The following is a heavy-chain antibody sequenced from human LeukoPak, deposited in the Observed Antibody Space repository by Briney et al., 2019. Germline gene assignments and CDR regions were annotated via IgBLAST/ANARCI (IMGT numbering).Heavy chain of an antibody. CDR2: MNPNSGNT. Sequence: ASVKVSCKASGYTFTNYDINWVRQATGQGLEWMGWMNPNSGNTGYAQKFQGRVTMTRNTSISTACMELSSLKAEDTAVYYCARGRGSSSGWRRFDYWGQGSLVTVSS. CDR3: ARGRGSSSGWRRFDY. J-gene: IGHJ4*02. D-gene: IGHD6-19*01. V-gene: IGHV1-8*01. CDR1: GYTFTNYD.